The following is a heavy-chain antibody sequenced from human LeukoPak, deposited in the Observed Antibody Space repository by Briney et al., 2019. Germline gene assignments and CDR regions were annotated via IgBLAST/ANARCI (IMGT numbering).Heavy chain of an antibody. Sequence: PSETLSLTCTVSGGSISSYYWSWIRQPPGKGLEWIGYIYYSGSTDYNPSLKSRVTISVDTSKNQFSLKLSSVTAADTAVYYCASTPNYYDSSGYYSSFDYWGQGTLVTVSS. CDR1: GGSISSYY. V-gene: IGHV4-59*01. CDR3: ASTPNYYDSSGYYSSFDY. J-gene: IGHJ4*02. D-gene: IGHD3-22*01. CDR2: IYYSGST.